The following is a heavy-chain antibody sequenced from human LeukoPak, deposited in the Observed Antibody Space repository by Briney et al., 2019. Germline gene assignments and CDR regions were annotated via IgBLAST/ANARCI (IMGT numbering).Heavy chain of an antibody. D-gene: IGHD3-22*01. V-gene: IGHV4-34*01. CDR2: IYQNGRT. CDR1: GGSFSGYY. Sequence: TPSETLSLTCAVYGGSFSGYYWGWIRQPPGKGLEWIGNIYQNGRTYYNPSLKSRVTISVDTSKNQFSLKLSSVTAADTAVYYCARFRTDDTSGYYGGSFDYWGQGTLVTVSS. J-gene: IGHJ4*02. CDR3: ARFRTDDTSGYYGGSFDY.